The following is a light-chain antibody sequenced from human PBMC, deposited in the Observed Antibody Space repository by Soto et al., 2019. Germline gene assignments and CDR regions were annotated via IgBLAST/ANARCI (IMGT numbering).Light chain of an antibody. CDR3: QQYDKSPIT. V-gene: IGKV3-20*01. CDR1: QSVSSR. J-gene: IGKJ5*01. CDR2: GAS. Sequence: EVVLTQSPGTLSLSPGEGATLSCRASQSVSSRLAWYQQKPGQAPRLLSSGASTRASGIPDRFSGSGSGTGFSLTISRLDPEDFALYYCQQYDKSPITFGQGTRLEIK.